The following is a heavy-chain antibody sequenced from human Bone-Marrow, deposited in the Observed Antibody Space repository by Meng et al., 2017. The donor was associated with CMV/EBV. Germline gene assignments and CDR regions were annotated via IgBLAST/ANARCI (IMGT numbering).Heavy chain of an antibody. V-gene: IGHV3-30*04. CDR3: AREGFSYNWKSWFDP. CDR1: GFTFSSYA. D-gene: IGHD1-20*01. Sequence: LSLTCAASGFTFSSYAMHWVRQAPGKGLEWVAVISYDGSNKYYADSVKGRFTISRDNSKSALYLQMNSLRAENTAVYYCAREGFSYNWKSWFDPWGQGTLVTVSS. CDR2: ISYDGSNK. J-gene: IGHJ5*02.